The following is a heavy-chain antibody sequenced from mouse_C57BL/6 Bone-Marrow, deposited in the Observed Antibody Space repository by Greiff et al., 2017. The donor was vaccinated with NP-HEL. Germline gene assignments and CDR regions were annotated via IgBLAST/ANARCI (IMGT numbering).Heavy chain of an antibody. CDR2: IYPGSGNT. V-gene: IGHV1-81*01. Sequence: QVQLQQSGAELARPGASVKLSCKASGYTFTGYGISWVKQRPGQGLEWIGAIYPGSGNTYYNEKFKGKATLTADKSSSTAYMELRSLTSEDSAVYFCATQAYYSNDGFAYWGQGTLVTVSA. D-gene: IGHD2-5*01. CDR1: GYTFTGYG. J-gene: IGHJ3*01. CDR3: ATQAYYSNDGFAY.